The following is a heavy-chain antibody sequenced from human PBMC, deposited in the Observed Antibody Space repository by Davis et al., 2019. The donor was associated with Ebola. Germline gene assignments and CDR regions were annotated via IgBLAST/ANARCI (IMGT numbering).Heavy chain of an antibody. D-gene: IGHD3-9*01. J-gene: IGHJ6*02. Sequence: ASVKVSCKASGYTFTGYYMHWVRQAPGQGLEWMGWINPNSGGTNYAQKFQGRVTITADESTSRAYMELSSLRSEDTAVYYCARDFDYDILTPSRVEYYYGMDVWGQGTTVTVSS. CDR2: INPNSGGT. CDR1: GYTFTGYY. CDR3: ARDFDYDILTPSRVEYYYGMDV. V-gene: IGHV1-2*02.